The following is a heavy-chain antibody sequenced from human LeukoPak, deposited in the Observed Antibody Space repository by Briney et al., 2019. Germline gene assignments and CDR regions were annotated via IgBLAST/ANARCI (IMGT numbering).Heavy chain of an antibody. J-gene: IGHJ5*02. V-gene: IGHV4-59*12. D-gene: IGHD1/OR15-1a*01. Sequence: KPSETLSLTCTVSGGSISSYYWSWIRQPPGKGLEWIGYIYYSGSTNYNPSLKSRVTISVDTSKNQFSLKLSSVTAADTAVYYCARGTQAAILNTRNNWFDPWGQGTLVTVSS. CDR1: GGSISSYY. CDR2: IYYSGST. CDR3: ARGTQAAILNTRNNWFDP.